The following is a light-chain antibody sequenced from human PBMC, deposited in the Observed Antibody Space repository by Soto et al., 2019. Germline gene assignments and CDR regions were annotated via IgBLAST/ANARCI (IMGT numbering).Light chain of an antibody. J-gene: IGKJ1*01. Sequence: EIVLTQSPGTLSLSPGETATLSCGASQTVNSDYLAWFQQRPGQAPRLLIFATSRRATGIPDRFSGSGSGTDFTLTISRLEPEDFAVYYCQQYGRSPWTFGQGTKVDIK. V-gene: IGKV3-20*01. CDR2: ATS. CDR1: QTVNSDY. CDR3: QQYGRSPWT.